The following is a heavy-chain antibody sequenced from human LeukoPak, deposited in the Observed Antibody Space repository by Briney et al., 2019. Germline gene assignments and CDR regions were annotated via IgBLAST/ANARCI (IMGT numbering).Heavy chain of an antibody. CDR2: INSDGSST. D-gene: IGHD3-10*01. V-gene: IGHV3-74*01. J-gene: IGHJ6*03. CDR1: GFTFSSYW. Sequence: PGGSLRLSCAASGFTFSSYWMHWVRQAPGKGLVWVSRINSDGSSTSYADSVKGRFTISGDNAKNTLYLQMNSLRAEDTAVYYCARGLRFGELSYYMDVWGKGTTVTVSS. CDR3: ARGLRFGELSYYMDV.